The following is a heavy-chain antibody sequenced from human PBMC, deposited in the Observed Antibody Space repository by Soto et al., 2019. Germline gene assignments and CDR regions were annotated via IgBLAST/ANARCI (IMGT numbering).Heavy chain of an antibody. J-gene: IGHJ2*01. CDR2: LSGRGGNT. CDR3: AKPGGVYWYFDL. Sequence: GGSLRLSCAAAGFTFSDYAMTWVSQAPGKGLEWVSSLSGRGGNTYYADSVKGRFTISRANSENTLFLQMSSLRAEDTATYYCAKPGGVYWYFDLWGRGTLVTVSS. D-gene: IGHD3-3*01. CDR1: GFTFSDYA. V-gene: IGHV3-23*01.